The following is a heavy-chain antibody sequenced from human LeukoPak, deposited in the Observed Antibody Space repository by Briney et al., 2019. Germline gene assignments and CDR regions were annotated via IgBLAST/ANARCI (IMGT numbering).Heavy chain of an antibody. D-gene: IGHD3-3*01. Sequence: SETLSLTCTVSGYSISSGYYWGWIRQPPGKGLEWIGSIYHSGSTYYNPSLKSRVTISVDTSKNQFSLKLSSVTAADTAVYYCARIVARYDFWSGYYVGDYFDYWGQGTLVTVSS. V-gene: IGHV4-38-2*02. CDR1: GYSISSGYY. CDR3: ARIVARYDFWSGYYVGDYFDY. J-gene: IGHJ4*02. CDR2: IYHSGST.